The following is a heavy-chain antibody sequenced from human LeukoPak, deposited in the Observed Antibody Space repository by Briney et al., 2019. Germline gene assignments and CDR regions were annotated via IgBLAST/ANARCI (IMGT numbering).Heavy chain of an antibody. CDR1: GGTFSSYA. J-gene: IGHJ4*02. CDR2: IIPIFGTA. Sequence: SVKVSCKASGGTFSSYAISWVRQAPGQGLEWMGGIIPIFGTANYAQKFQGRVTITADKSTSTAYMELSSLRSENTAVYYCARGAALQLWFSYWGQGTLVTVSS. V-gene: IGHV1-69*06. D-gene: IGHD5-18*01. CDR3: ARGAALQLWFSY.